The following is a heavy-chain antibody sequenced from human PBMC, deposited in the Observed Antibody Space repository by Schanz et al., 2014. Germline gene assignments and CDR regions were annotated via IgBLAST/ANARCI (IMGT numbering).Heavy chain of an antibody. V-gene: IGHV1-69*08. CDR2: IIPILDKT. Sequence: QVQLVQSGAEVKKPGSSVKVSCKASGGTFSSSTLTWVRQAPGQGLEWMGRIIPILDKTNYSQKFQGRVTMTADKSTSTVYMEVSDLRSEDAAVYYCAKVDRTRYYAMDVWGQGITVTVSS. CDR3: AKVDRTRYYAMDV. J-gene: IGHJ6*02. CDR1: GGTFSSST. D-gene: IGHD3-9*01.